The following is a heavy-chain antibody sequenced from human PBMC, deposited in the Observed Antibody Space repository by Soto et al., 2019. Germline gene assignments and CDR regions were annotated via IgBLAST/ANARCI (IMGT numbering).Heavy chain of an antibody. Sequence: GGSLRLSCAASGFTFSSYSMNWVRQAPGKGLEWVSYISSSSSTIYYADSVKGRFTISRDNAKNSLYLQMNSLRDEDTAVYYCARMGYDYDYVWGSYRNVYYFHYWGQGTLVTVSS. CDR2: ISSSSSTI. J-gene: IGHJ4*02. CDR3: ARMGYDYDYVWGSYRNVYYFHY. D-gene: IGHD3-16*02. CDR1: GFTFSSYS. V-gene: IGHV3-48*02.